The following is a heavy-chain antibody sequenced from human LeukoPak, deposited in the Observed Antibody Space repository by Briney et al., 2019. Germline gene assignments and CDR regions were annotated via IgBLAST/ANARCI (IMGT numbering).Heavy chain of an antibody. V-gene: IGHV1-69*05. Sequence: SVKVSCTASGVTFSSYAISWVRQAPGQGLEWIGGLRPVFGPINSAQKFQDRVTLTKDDSTTTAYMELRSLRSEDTAVYYCATNPMTGYHLGDHFYFYMAVWGKGTTVTVS. CDR1: GVTFSSYA. J-gene: IGHJ6*03. CDR2: LRPVFGPI. CDR3: ATNPMTGYHLGDHFYFYMAV. D-gene: IGHD1-20*01.